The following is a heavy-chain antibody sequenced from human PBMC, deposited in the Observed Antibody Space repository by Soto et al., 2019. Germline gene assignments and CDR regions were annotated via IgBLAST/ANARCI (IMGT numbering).Heavy chain of an antibody. D-gene: IGHD3-22*01. CDR3: AKEAGISGYNPDY. V-gene: IGHV3-53*01. J-gene: IGHJ4*02. Sequence: PSETLSLTCAVSGASIISGDYYWSWIRQPPGKGLEWVSILYRGGSTYYADSVKGRSTIARDNSKNTLYLQVNSLRAEDTAVYYCAKEAGISGYNPDYWGQGTQVTVSS. CDR1: GASIISGDYY. CDR2: LYRGGST.